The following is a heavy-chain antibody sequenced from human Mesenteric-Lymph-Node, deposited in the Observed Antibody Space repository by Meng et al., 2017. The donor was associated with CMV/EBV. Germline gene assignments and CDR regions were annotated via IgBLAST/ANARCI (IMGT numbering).Heavy chain of an antibody. CDR1: GFTFSSYW. V-gene: IGHV3-7*01. Sequence: GGSLRLSRAASGFTFSSYWMSWVRQAPGKGLEWVANIKQDGSEKYYVDSVKGRFTISRDNAKNSLYLQMNSLRAEDTAVYYCAREGDIVATNPDYWGQGTLVTVSS. CDR2: IKQDGSEK. CDR3: AREGDIVATNPDY. J-gene: IGHJ4*02. D-gene: IGHD5-12*01.